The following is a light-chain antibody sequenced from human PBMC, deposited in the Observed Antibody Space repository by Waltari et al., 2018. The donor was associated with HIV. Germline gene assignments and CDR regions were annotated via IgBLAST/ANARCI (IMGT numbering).Light chain of an antibody. Sequence: DIQMTQSPSSLSASLGDRVIITCLASQTISVYLNWYQQKSGRAPKLLIYAASSLQDGVPSRFSGSGSGTDFTLTINSLQVEDFATYYCQQSYRGLTFGPGTNVDV. CDR2: AAS. J-gene: IGKJ3*01. V-gene: IGKV1-39*01. CDR3: QQSYRGLT. CDR1: QTISVY.